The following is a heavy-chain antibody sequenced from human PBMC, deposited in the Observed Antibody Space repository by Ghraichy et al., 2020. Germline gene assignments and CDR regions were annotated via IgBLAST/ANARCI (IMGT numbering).Heavy chain of an antibody. V-gene: IGHV3-53*01. D-gene: IGHD2-15*01. CDR1: GFTVSSNY. Sequence: GGSLRLSCAASGFTVSSNYMSWVRQAPGKGLEWVSVIYSGGSTYYADSVKGRFTISRDNSKNTLYLQMNSLRAEDTAVYYCARDGAATLDYGMDVWGQGTTVTVSS. J-gene: IGHJ6*02. CDR2: IYSGGST. CDR3: ARDGAATLDYGMDV.